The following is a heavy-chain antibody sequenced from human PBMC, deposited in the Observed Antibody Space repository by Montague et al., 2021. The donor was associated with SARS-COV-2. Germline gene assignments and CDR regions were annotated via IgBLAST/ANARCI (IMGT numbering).Heavy chain of an antibody. CDR3: ARAVIYGGYAFAYFDF. CDR2: VYTTGST. D-gene: IGHD5-12*01. J-gene: IGHJ4*02. Sequence: TLSLTCTVSGGSISGDSYYWSWIRQPDGKGLEWIGRVYTTGSTNYNPSLKSRVTISGDTSRNQFSLRLTSVTAADTAMYYCARAVIYGGYAFAYFDFWGQGVLVTVSS. V-gene: IGHV4-61*02. CDR1: GGSISGDSYY.